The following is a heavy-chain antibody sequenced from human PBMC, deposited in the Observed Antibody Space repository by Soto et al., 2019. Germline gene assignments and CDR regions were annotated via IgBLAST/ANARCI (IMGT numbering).Heavy chain of an antibody. Sequence: QVQLQQWGAGLLKPSETLSLTCAVYGGSFSGYYWTWIRQPPGTGLEWIGEINHSGSTNYNPTLKSRVTISVDTSKNQFSLKLTSETAADKALYYCARDKIAGLFDYWGQGTLVT. D-gene: IGHD2-21*01. CDR3: ARDKIAGLFDY. CDR2: INHSGST. J-gene: IGHJ4*02. CDR1: GGSFSGYY. V-gene: IGHV4-34*01.